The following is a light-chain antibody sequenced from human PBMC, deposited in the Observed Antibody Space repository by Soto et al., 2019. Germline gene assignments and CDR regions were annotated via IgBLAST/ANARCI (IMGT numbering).Light chain of an antibody. J-gene: IGKJ2*01. Sequence: EIVLTQSPCTLSVSPGERATLSCRAIQSVSSSYLAWYQQKPGQAPRLLIYGASSRATGIPDRFSGSGSGTDFTLTISRLEPEDFAVYYCQQYGSSPYTFGQGTKVDIK. CDR1: QSVSSSY. CDR2: GAS. V-gene: IGKV3-20*01. CDR3: QQYGSSPYT.